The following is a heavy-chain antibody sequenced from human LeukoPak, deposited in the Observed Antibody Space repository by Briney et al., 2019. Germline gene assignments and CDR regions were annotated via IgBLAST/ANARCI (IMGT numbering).Heavy chain of an antibody. V-gene: IGHV4-59*01. D-gene: IGHD4-17*01. Sequence: TSETLSLTCTVSGGSISSYYWSWIRQPPGKGLEWIGYIYYSGSTNYNPSLKSRVTISVDTSKNQFSLKLSSVTAADTAVYYCAGGGVDYGDYDMWGQGTLVTVSS. CDR1: GGSISSYY. CDR2: IYYSGST. CDR3: AGGGVDYGDYDM. J-gene: IGHJ4*02.